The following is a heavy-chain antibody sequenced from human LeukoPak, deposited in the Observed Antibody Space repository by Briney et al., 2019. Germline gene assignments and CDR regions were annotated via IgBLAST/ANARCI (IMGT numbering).Heavy chain of an antibody. CDR2: IYYSGST. Sequence: SETLSLTCTVSGGSISSYYWSWIRQPPGKGLEWIGYIYYSGSTNYNPSLKSRVTISVDTSKNQFSLKLSSVTAADTAVYYCARGPDYDFWSGYYTSSNVHFDYWGQGTLVTVSS. CDR3: ARGPDYDFWSGYYTSSNVHFDY. J-gene: IGHJ4*02. D-gene: IGHD3-3*01. CDR1: GGSISSYY. V-gene: IGHV4-59*01.